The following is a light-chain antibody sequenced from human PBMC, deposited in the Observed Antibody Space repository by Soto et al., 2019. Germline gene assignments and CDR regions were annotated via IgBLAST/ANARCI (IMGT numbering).Light chain of an antibody. J-gene: IGLJ2*01. CDR1: SSDFGGYNY. Sequence: QSVLTQPPSASGSPGQSVTISCTGTSSDFGGYNYVSWYRQHPGRPPKLMLYEVTKRPSGVPDRFSGSKSGNTASLTVSGLQAEDEGDYHCSSYVGSNNTVVFGGGTQLTVL. CDR3: SSYVGSNNTVV. CDR2: EVT. V-gene: IGLV2-8*01.